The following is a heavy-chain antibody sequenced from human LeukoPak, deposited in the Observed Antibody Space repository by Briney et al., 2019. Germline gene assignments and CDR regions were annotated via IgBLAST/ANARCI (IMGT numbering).Heavy chain of an antibody. D-gene: IGHD5-12*01. J-gene: IGHJ4*02. CDR2: MDQDGSNK. Sequence: PGGSLRLSCVASGFTFGNHYMGWVRQAPGKGLEWVANMDQDGSNKYYVDSVKGRFTISRDNAKNSLYLQMRSLRADDTAVYYCARGGYSDWAEDCRGQGTLVTVSS. CDR3: ARGGYSDWAEDC. CDR1: GFTFGNHY. V-gene: IGHV3-7*01.